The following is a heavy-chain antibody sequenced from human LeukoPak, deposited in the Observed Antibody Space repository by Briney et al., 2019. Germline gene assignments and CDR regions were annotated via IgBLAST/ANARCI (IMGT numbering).Heavy chain of an antibody. CDR2: INPNSGGT. J-gene: IGHJ6*03. CDR1: GYTFTGYY. D-gene: IGHD2-15*01. V-gene: IGHV1-2*02. Sequence: ASVKVSCKASGYTFTGYYMHWVRQAPGQGLEWMGWINPNSGGTNYAQKFQGRVTMTRDTSISTAYMELSRLRSDDTAVYYCARAGYCSGGSCYSLGYYYYYYMDVWGKGTTVTVSS. CDR3: ARAGYCSGGSCYSLGYYYYYYMDV.